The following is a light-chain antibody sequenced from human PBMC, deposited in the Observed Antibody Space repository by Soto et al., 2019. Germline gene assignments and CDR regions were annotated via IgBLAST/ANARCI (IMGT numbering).Light chain of an antibody. J-gene: IGKJ4*01. CDR2: GAS. Sequence: EIVMTQSPATLSVSPGERATLSCRASQSVSSNLAWYQQKPGQAPRLLIYGASSRATGIPARFSGSGSETEFTLNISSRQSEDFAVYYCQQYNNWPPLTFGGGTKVEVK. V-gene: IGKV3-15*01. CDR3: QQYNNWPPLT. CDR1: QSVSSN.